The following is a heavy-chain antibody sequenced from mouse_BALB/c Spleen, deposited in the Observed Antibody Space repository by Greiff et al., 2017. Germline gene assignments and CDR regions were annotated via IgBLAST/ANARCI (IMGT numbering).Heavy chain of an antibody. V-gene: IGHV1S34*01. D-gene: IGHD2-10*02. Sequence: LVKTGASVKISCKASGYSFTGYYMHWVNQSHGKSLEWIGYISCYNGATSYNQKFKGKATFTVDTSSSTAYMQFNSLTSEDSAVYYCARQYGNYYFDYWGQGTTLTVSS. CDR1: GYSFTGYY. CDR3: ARQYGNYYFDY. J-gene: IGHJ2*01. CDR2: ISCYNGAT.